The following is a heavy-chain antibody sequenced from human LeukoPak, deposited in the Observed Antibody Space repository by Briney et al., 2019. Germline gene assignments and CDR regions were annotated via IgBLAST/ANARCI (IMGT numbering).Heavy chain of an antibody. D-gene: IGHD4-11*01. CDR1: GFTLSSYT. CDR2: IMYDGSNK. Sequence: GTSLRLSCAASGFTLSSYTMHWVRQAPGKGLDWVSLIMYDGSNKYYADSVKGRFTISRDNSKNTLYLQMNSLRAEDTAVYYCARDWYNNSDAFDLWGQGTMVTVSS. V-gene: IGHV3-30*04. J-gene: IGHJ3*01. CDR3: ARDWYNNSDAFDL.